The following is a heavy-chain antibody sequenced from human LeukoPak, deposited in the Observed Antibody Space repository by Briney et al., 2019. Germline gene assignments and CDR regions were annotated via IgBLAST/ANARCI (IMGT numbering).Heavy chain of an antibody. CDR2: ISGSGGRT. Sequence: PGGSLRLSCAASGFTFSSYAMSWVRQAPGKGLEWVAVISGSGGRTYYADSVKGRFTISRDNSKNTLYLQINTLRAEDTAVYYCATEGGRSSSPRFSGFYFDYWGQGTLVTVSS. CDR3: ATEGGRSSSPRFSGFYFDY. CDR1: GFTFSSYA. J-gene: IGHJ4*02. V-gene: IGHV3-23*01. D-gene: IGHD6-13*01.